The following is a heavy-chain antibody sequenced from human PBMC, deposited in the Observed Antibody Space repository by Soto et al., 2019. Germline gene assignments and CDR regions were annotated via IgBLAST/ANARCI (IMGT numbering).Heavy chain of an antibody. V-gene: IGHV1-3*01. Sequence: ASVKVSCKASGYTFTSYAIHWVRQAPGQRLEWMGWINAGNGNTKYSQKFQGRVTITRDTSASTAYMELSSLRSEDTAVYYCARNHYCSSTSCYYGPYYYGMDVWGQGTTVTVSS. CDR2: INAGNGNT. J-gene: IGHJ6*02. CDR1: GYTFTSYA. CDR3: ARNHYCSSTSCYYGPYYYGMDV. D-gene: IGHD2-2*01.